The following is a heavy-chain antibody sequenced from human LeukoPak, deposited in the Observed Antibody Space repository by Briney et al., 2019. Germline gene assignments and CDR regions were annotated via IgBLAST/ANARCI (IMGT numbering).Heavy chain of an antibody. CDR3: ARDPLSSSSFDL. Sequence: QAGGSLRLSCAASGFTFSSYSMNWVRQAPGKGLGWVSYISSRSATIYYADSVKGRFTISRDNAKNSLYLQMNSLRAEDTAVYYCARDPLSSSSFDLWGQGTLVTVSS. V-gene: IGHV3-48*01. CDR2: ISSRSATI. D-gene: IGHD6-13*01. J-gene: IGHJ4*02. CDR1: GFTFSSYS.